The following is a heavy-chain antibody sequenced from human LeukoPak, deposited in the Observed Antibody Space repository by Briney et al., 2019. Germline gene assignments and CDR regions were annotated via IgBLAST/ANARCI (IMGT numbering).Heavy chain of an antibody. CDR3: ATEKRSTTAYDY. Sequence: PGGSLRLSCAASGFTFSTYVMSWFRQAPGKGLGWVSDISGSGGNTHYADSVKGRFTISRDNSKNTLYLQMNSLRAEDTALYYCATEKRSTTAYDYWGQGTLVTVSS. D-gene: IGHD4-17*01. J-gene: IGHJ4*02. CDR1: GFTFSTYV. V-gene: IGHV3-23*01. CDR2: ISGSGGNT.